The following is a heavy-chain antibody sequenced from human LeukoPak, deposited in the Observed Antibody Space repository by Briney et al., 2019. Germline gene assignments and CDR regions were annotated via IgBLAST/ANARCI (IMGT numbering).Heavy chain of an antibody. V-gene: IGHV3-33*01. J-gene: IGHJ4*02. CDR1: RFTFSTYG. CDR3: ARARDDYDSSGFSALDY. CDR2: IWYDGSNI. D-gene: IGHD3-22*01. Sequence: PGGSLRLSCAASRFTFSTYGMHWVRQAPGKGLDWVAVIWYDGSNIYHGDSVKGRFTVSRDNSKNTLYLQMNSLRAEDTAVYYCARARDDYDSSGFSALDYWGRGTPVTVSS.